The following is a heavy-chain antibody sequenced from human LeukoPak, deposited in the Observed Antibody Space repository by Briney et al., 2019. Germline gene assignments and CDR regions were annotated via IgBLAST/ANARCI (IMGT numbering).Heavy chain of an antibody. CDR3: AREGYSSSWSSDDAFDI. D-gene: IGHD6-13*01. CDR1: GYTFNSYG. CDR2: ISAYNGNT. Sequence: GASVKVSCKASGYTFNSYGISWVRQAPGQGLEWMGWISAYNGNTNYAQKLQGRVTMTTDTSTSTAYMELRSLRSDDTAVYYCAREGYSSSWSSDDAFDIWGQGTMVTVSS. J-gene: IGHJ3*02. V-gene: IGHV1-18*01.